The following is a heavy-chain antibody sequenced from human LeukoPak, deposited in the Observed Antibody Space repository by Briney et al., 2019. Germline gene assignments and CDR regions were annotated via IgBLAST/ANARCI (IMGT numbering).Heavy chain of an antibody. CDR3: AREEGYCSSTSCSYFQH. J-gene: IGHJ1*01. D-gene: IGHD2-2*01. CDR1: GGSIGSGGYY. CDR2: IYYSGST. Sequence: SETLSLTCTVSGGSIGSGGYYWSWLRQHPGKGLEWIGYIYYSGSTYFNPPLKSRVTISVDTSKNQFSLKLSSVTVADTAVYYCAREEGYCSSTSCSYFQHWGQGTLVTVSS. V-gene: IGHV4-31*03.